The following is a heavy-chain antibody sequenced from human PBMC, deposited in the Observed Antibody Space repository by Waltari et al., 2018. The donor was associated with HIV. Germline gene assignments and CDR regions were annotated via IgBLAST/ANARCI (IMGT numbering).Heavy chain of an antibody. J-gene: IGHJ4*02. CDR1: GGSISSSTYY. CDR2: LYYSGST. V-gene: IGHV4-39*01. D-gene: IGHD2-21*02. CDR3: TRLSIVVVTAIDF. Sequence: QLQLQESGPGLVKPSETLSLTCTVSGGSISSSTYYWGWVRQPPGKGLGWLGNLYYSGSTYYNPSLKSRVTISVDTSKNQFSLKLSSVTAADTAVYYCTRLSIVVVTAIDFWGQGTLVTVSS.